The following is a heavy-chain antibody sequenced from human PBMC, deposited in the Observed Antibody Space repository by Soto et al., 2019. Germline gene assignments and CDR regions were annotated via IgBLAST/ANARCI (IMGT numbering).Heavy chain of an antibody. V-gene: IGHV3-64*01. CDR1: GFTLSGYP. CDR3: ARRARPDFYYMDV. D-gene: IGHD6-6*01. Sequence: EVQLAESGGGLAQPGGSLRLPCAASGFTLSGYPMDWVRQAPGKGLEYVSGISSNGDGTYYANCVQGRFTMTRDNSKNTVYLQMGSLRPEDMAVYYCARRARPDFYYMDVWGKGTTVTVSS. CDR2: ISSNGDGT. J-gene: IGHJ6*03.